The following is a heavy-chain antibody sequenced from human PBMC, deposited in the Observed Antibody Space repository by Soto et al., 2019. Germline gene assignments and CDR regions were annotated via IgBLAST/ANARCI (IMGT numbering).Heavy chain of an antibody. CDR1: GYTFTGDY. D-gene: IGHD6-6*01. CDR3: ASDSSSSWGGFDY. V-gene: IGHV1-2*02. CDR2: INPNSGGT. Sequence: ASVKVSCKASGYTFTGDYMHWVRQAPGQGLEWMGWINPNSGGTNYAQKFQGRVTMTRDTSISTAYMELSRLRSDDTAVYYCASDSSSSWGGFDYWGQGTLVTVSS. J-gene: IGHJ4*02.